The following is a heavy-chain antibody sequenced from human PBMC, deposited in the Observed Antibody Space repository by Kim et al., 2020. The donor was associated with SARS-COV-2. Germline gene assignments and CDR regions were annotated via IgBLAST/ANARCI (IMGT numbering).Heavy chain of an antibody. Sequence: SETLSLTCTVSGGSISSSSYYWGWIRQPPGKGLEWIGSIYYSGSTYYNPSLKSRVTISVDTSKNQFSLKLSSVTAADTAVYYCARDVVKWNPEHFDYWGQGTLVTVSS. CDR2: IYYSGST. J-gene: IGHJ4*02. D-gene: IGHD3-22*01. V-gene: IGHV4-39*07. CDR1: GGSISSSSYY. CDR3: ARDVVKWNPEHFDY.